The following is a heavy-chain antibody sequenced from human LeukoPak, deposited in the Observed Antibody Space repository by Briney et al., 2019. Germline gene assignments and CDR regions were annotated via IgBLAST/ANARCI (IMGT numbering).Heavy chain of an antibody. V-gene: IGHV1-18*01. J-gene: IGHJ4*02. D-gene: IGHD5-12*01. CDR3: AREEDIVATMNGLDY. CDR1: GYTFTSYG. Sequence: ASVKVSCKASGYTFTSYGISWVRQAPGQGLEWMGWISAYNGNTNYAQKLQGRVTMTTDTSTSTAYIELRSLRSDDTAVYYCAREEDIVATMNGLDYWGQGTLVTVSS. CDR2: ISAYNGNT.